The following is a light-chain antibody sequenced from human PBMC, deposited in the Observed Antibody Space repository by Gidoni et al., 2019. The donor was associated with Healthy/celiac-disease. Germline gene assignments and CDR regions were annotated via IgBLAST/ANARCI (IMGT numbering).Light chain of an antibody. CDR3: QQRSNWPPT. CDR1: QSVSSY. J-gene: IGKJ3*01. Sequence: IVLTQSPATLSLSPGERATLSCRASQSVSSYLAWYQQKPGQAPRLLIYDTSNRATGIPARFSGSGSWTDFTLTISSLEPEDFAVYYCQQRSNWPPTFGPGTKVDIK. CDR2: DTS. V-gene: IGKV3-11*01.